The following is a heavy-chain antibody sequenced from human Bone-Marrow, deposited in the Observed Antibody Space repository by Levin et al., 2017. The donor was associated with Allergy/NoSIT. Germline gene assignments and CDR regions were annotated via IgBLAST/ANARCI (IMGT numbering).Heavy chain of an antibody. J-gene: IGHJ4*02. Sequence: LSLTCAASGFNFSNYAMNWVRQAPGKGLEWVSQISGSGGNTHYADSVKGRFTFSRDNSKNTLYLQMNSLRAEDTAVYYCAGYDTSAYHSPFDYWGQGTLVTVSS. D-gene: IGHD3-22*01. CDR2: ISGSGGNT. V-gene: IGHV3-23*01. CDR3: AGYDTSAYHSPFDY. CDR1: GFNFSNYA.